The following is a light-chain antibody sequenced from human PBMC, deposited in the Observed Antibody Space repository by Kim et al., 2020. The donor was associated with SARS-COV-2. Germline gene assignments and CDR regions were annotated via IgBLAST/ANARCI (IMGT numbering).Light chain of an antibody. CDR3: AAWDDSLSGPL. V-gene: IGLV1-47*01. Sequence: GQRVTISCSGSTPSTGSNYVYRYQPVTGTAPKLLIYKHNQRPSGVPDRCSGYKSGTSASLAISGLRSEDEADYYCAAWDDSLSGPLFGGGTQLTVL. CDR1: TPSTGSNY. J-gene: IGLJ2*01. CDR2: KHN.